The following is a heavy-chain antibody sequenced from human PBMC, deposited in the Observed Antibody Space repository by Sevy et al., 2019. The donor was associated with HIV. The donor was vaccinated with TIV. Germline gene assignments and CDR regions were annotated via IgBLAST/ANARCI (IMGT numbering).Heavy chain of an antibody. J-gene: IGHJ4*02. CDR2: INYSRIT. CDR3: VGPKLTYTNGWDYSDY. Sequence: SETLSLTCTVSGASISSSGYYWGWIRQPPGKGLEWIASINYSRITFYNPSLKSRVTISADTSKNQFSLRLSSVTAADSSIYFCVGPKLTYTNGWDYSDYWGQGTVVTVSS. CDR1: GASISSSGYY. D-gene: IGHD6-25*01. V-gene: IGHV4-39*01.